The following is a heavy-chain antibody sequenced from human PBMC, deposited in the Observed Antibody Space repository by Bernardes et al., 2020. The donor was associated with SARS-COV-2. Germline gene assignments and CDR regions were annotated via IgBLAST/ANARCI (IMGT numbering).Heavy chain of an antibody. CDR2: IYRGGNT. Sequence: SLSLSCAASGFIVSSSYMSWVRQAPGKGLEWVSIIYRGGNTYYGDSVKGRFTISRDDSKNTLYLQMNSLRGEDTAVYYCARRDRSSWAHDCWGQGTLVTVSS. CDR3: ARRDRSSWAHDC. V-gene: IGHV3-66*04. J-gene: IGHJ4*02. CDR1: GFIVSSSY. D-gene: IGHD6-13*01.